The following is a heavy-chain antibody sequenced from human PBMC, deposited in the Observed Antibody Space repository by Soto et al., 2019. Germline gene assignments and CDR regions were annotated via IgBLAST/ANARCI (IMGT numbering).Heavy chain of an antibody. CDR1: GGSIDSLYH. D-gene: IGHD6-19*01. CDR3: AVTPHREVAGPDF. CDR2: IDDGGNV. V-gene: IGHV4-39*02. Sequence: SETLSLTCTVSGGSIDSLYHWGWIRQSPGKGLEWIGSIDDGGNVYYNPSLTGRATLFVDTSKNRFSLNLNSVTATDTAVYYFAVTPHREVAGPDFWGQGTLVTVSS. J-gene: IGHJ4*02.